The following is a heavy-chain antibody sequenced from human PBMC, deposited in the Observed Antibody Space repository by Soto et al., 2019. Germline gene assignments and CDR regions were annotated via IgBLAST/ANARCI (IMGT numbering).Heavy chain of an antibody. V-gene: IGHV1-69*13. CDR2: IIPIFGTP. J-gene: IGHJ6*02. CDR3: ARDDTXVLPAVHLTGYYYGMDV. Sequence: PSVRVSCKASGGTFSRHAISWVRQAPGQRLGWMGGIIPIFGTPNYAQKFEGRVTITADESTKTAYMELSSLTSEDTAVYFCARDDTXVLPAVHLTGYYYGMDVWGQGTAVTVSS. CDR1: GGTFSRHA. D-gene: IGHD3-10*01.